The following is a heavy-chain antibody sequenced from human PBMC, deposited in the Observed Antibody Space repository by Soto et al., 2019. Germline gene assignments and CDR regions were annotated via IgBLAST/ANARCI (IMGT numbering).Heavy chain of an antibody. V-gene: IGHV3-9*01. CDR2: ISWNSGSI. CDR1: GFTFDDYA. J-gene: IGHJ6*03. CDR3: AKDKGSTPRHYYYYYMDV. Sequence: GGSLRLSCAASGFTFDDYAMHWVRQAPGKGLEWVSGISWNSGSIGYADSVKGRFTISRDNAKNSLYLQMNSLRAEDTALYYCAKDKGSTPRHYYYYYMDVWGKGTTVTVSS.